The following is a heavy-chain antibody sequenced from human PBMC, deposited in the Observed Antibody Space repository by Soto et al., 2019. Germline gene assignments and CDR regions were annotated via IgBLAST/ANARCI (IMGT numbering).Heavy chain of an antibody. CDR1: GYSISSGYY. D-gene: IGHD3-3*01. J-gene: IGHJ4*02. CDR2: IHHIGST. Sequence: ETRSIACSVSGYSISSGYYWGWIRQSPGKGLEWIGSIHHIGSTYYNPSLRSRVTISVDTSKNQFFLSLTSVTAADTAVYYCTRGDDFWSGYYFDFWGQGTLVTVYS. CDR3: TRGDDFWSGYYFDF. V-gene: IGHV4-38-2*02.